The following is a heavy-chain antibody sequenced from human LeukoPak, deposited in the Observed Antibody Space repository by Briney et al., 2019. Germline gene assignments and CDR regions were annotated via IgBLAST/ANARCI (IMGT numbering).Heavy chain of an antibody. CDR3: AKRDSAGLYYFEY. CDR1: GFIFSSYA. CDR2: ISKSGGST. D-gene: IGHD5-18*01. Sequence: GGSLRLSCAASGFIFSSYAMNWVRQAPGKGLEWVSSISKSGGSTYYTDSVKVRFTFSRDNSKNTLYLQMNRLRVEDTAVYYCAKRDSAGLYYFEYWGQGTLVTVSS. J-gene: IGHJ4*02. V-gene: IGHV3-23*01.